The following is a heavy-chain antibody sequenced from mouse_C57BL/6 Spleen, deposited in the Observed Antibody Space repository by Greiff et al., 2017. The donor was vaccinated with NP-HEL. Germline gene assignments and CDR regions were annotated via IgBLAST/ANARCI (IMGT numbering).Heavy chain of an antibody. CDR2: IRNKANGYTT. D-gene: IGHD3-2*02. J-gene: IGHJ4*01. CDR1: GFTFTDYY. Sequence: EVKLMESGGGSVQPGGSLSLSCAASGFTFTDYYMSWVRQPPGKALEWLGFIRNKANGYTTEYSASVKGRFTISRDNSQSILYLQMNALRAEDSATYYCARYAAQATDAMDYWGQGTSVTVSS. CDR3: ARYAAQATDAMDY. V-gene: IGHV7-3*01.